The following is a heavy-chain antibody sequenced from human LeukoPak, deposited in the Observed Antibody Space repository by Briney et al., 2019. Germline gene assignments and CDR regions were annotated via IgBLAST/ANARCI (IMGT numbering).Heavy chain of an antibody. D-gene: IGHD6-13*01. CDR3: ARGGWGTAAAGFIYVFDY. V-gene: IGHV3-21*01. CDR2: ISSSSSYI. Sequence: GSRRLSCAASGFSFSSYHMNWVRQAPGKGLEWVSYISSSSSYIYHADSAKGRFTISRDNAKNSLYLQMNSLRAEDTAVYYCARGGWGTAAAGFIYVFDYWGQGTLVTVSS. CDR1: GFSFSSYH. J-gene: IGHJ4*02.